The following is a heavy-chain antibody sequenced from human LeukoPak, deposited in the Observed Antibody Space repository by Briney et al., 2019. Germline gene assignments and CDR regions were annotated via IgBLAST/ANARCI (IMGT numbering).Heavy chain of an antibody. CDR1: GYTFTSYG. J-gene: IGHJ5*02. CDR2: ISAYNGNT. CDR3: ARDRKKGCSSTSCYGWFDP. D-gene: IGHD2-2*01. Sequence: ASVKVSCKASGYTFTSYGISWVRQAPGQGLEWMGWISAYNGNTNYAQKLQGRVTMTTDTSTSTAYMELSSLRSEDTAVYYCARDRKKGCSSTSCYGWFDPWGQGTLVTVSS. V-gene: IGHV1-18*01.